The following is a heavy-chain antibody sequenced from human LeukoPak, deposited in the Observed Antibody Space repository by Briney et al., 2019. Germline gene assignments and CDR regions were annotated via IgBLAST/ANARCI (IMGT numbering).Heavy chain of an antibody. J-gene: IGHJ5*02. CDR1: GYSFTGYY. CDR2: INPNSGGA. D-gene: IGHD5-18*01. CDR3: ARQYNYGNWFDP. V-gene: IGHV1-2*02. Sequence: ASVKVSCKASGYSFTGYYMHWVRQAPGQGLEWMGWINPNSGGAHYAQKFQGRVTMTRDTSISTAYMELSRLRPDDTAVYYCARQYNYGNWFDPWGPGTLVTVSS.